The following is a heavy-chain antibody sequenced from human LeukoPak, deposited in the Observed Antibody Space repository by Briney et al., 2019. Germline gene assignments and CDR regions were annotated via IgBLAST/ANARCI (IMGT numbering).Heavy chain of an antibody. Sequence: SETLSLTCAVYGGSFSGYYWSWIRQPPGKGLEWIGEINHSGSTNYNPSLKSRVTISLDTSKNQFSLRLSSVTDADTAVYYCARDYVGVAGTFDYWGQGTLVTVSS. J-gene: IGHJ4*02. D-gene: IGHD6-19*01. CDR1: GGSFSGYY. CDR2: INHSGST. V-gene: IGHV4-34*01. CDR3: ARDYVGVAGTFDY.